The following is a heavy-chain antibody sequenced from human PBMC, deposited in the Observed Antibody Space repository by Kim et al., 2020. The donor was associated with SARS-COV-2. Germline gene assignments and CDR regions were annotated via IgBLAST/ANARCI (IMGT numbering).Heavy chain of an antibody. CDR3: ARDSIAAAHYYYYGMDV. D-gene: IGHD6-13*01. Sequence: GGSLRLSCAASGFTFSSYWMSWVRQAPGKGLEWVANIKQDGSEKYYVDSVKGRFTISRDNAKNSLYLQMNSLRAEDTAVYYCARDSIAAAHYYYYGMDVWGQGTTVTVSS. J-gene: IGHJ6*02. CDR2: IKQDGSEK. V-gene: IGHV3-7*03. CDR1: GFTFSSYW.